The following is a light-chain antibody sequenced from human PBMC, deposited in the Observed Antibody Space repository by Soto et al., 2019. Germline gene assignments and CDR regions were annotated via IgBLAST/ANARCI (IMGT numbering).Light chain of an antibody. CDR2: GAS. J-gene: IGKJ4*01. V-gene: IGKV3-20*01. Sequence: EIVLTQSPGTLSLYPGERATLSCRASQSVSSSYFAWYQQKPGQAPRLLIYGASSRATGVPDRFSGSGSGTDFTLTISRLEPEDFAVYYCQQYGSSGTFGGGTKVEIK. CDR1: QSVSSSY. CDR3: QQYGSSGT.